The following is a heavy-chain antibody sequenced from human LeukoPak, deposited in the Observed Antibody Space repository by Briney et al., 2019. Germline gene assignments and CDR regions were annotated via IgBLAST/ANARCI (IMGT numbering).Heavy chain of an antibody. D-gene: IGHD6-13*01. J-gene: IGHJ1*01. CDR1: GGTFSSYA. Sequence: ASVKVSCKASGGTFSSYAISWVRQAPGQGLEWMGGIIPIFGTANYAQKFQGRVTITADESTSTAYMELSSLRSEDTAVHYCAQDSSSWYFQHWGQGTLVTVSS. V-gene: IGHV1-69*13. CDR2: IIPIFGTA. CDR3: AQDSSSWYFQH.